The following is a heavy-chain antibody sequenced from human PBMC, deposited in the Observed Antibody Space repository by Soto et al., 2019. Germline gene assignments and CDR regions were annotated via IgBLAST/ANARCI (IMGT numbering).Heavy chain of an antibody. J-gene: IGHJ3*01. D-gene: IGHD7-27*01. Sequence: EVQLVESGGGLIQPGGSLRLSCAASGFTVSSNYMSWVRQAPGKGLEWVSVIYSGGSTYYADYVKGRFTISRDNSKNTLCLQMNSLRAEDTAVYYCASRWGFYPTDAFDLWGQGTMVTVSS. CDR2: IYSGGST. CDR1: GFTVSSNY. CDR3: ASRWGFYPTDAFDL. V-gene: IGHV3-53*01.